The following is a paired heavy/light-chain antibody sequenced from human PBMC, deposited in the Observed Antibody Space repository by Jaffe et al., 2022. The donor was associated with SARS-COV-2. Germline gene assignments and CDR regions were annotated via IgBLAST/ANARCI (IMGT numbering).Light chain of an antibody. Sequence: QSALTQPASVSGSPGQSITISCTGTSSDVGGYNFVSWYQQHPGKAPKLMIYEVSSRPSGVPDRFSGSKSGNTASLTISGLQAEDEADYYCNSYTSGTPYVFGTGTKVTVL. V-gene: IGLV2-14*01. CDR2: EVS. CDR1: SSDVGGYNF. J-gene: IGLJ1*01. CDR3: NSYTSGTPYV.
Heavy chain of an antibody. V-gene: IGHV3-74*01. Sequence: EVQLVESGGGLVQPGGSLRLSCAASGFTFNNYWMHWVRQAPGKGLVWVSHINRDGSGANYADSVKGRFTISRDNAKNTLYLQMISLRAEDTAVYYCVRVTVTRVLDYWGQGALVTVAS. CDR3: VRVTVTRVLDY. D-gene: IGHD4-17*01. CDR2: INRDGSGA. J-gene: IGHJ4*02. CDR1: GFTFNNYW.